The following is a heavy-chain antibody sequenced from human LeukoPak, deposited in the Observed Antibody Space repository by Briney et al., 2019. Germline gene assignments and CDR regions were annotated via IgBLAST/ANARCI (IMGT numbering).Heavy chain of an antibody. D-gene: IGHD3-16*02. CDR2: INHSGST. V-gene: IGHV4-34*01. Sequence: SETLSLTCAVYGGSFSGYYWSWIRQPPGKGLEWIGDINHSGSTNYNPSLKSRVTISVDTSKNQFSLKLSSVTAADTAVYYCARFIDEIDNWFDPWGQGTLVTVSS. CDR1: GGSFSGYY. CDR3: ARFIDEIDNWFDP. J-gene: IGHJ5*02.